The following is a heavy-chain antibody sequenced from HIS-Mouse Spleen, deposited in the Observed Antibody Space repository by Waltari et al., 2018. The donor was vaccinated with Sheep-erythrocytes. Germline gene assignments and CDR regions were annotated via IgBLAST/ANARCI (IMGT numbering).Heavy chain of an antibody. V-gene: IGHV1-18*01. CDR3: ARASGSDAFDI. D-gene: IGHD3-10*01. CDR2: VNAFNGHT. J-gene: IGHJ3*02. Sequence: QVQLVQSGAEVKKPGASVKVSCKASGYTFTSYGISWVRQATGQGLEWKGWVNAFNGHTNYAQKLQGRDTMTTDTSTSTAYMELRSLRSDDTAVYYCARASGSDAFDIWGQGTMVTVSS. CDR1: GYTFTSYG.